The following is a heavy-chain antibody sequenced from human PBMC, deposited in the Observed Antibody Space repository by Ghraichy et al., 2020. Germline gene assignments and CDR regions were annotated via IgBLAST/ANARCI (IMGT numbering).Heavy chain of an antibody. D-gene: IGHD2-15*01. Sequence: SETLSLTCTVSGGSISSGDYYWSWIRQPPGKGLEWIGYIYYSGSTYYNPSLKSRVTISVDTSKNQFSLKLSSVTAADTAVYYCSRDARYCSGGSCYRGGDYYYYYGMDVWGQGTTVTVSS. CDR2: IYYSGST. V-gene: IGHV4-30-4*01. CDR1: GGSISSGDYY. CDR3: SRDARYCSGGSCYRGGDYYYYYGMDV. J-gene: IGHJ6*02.